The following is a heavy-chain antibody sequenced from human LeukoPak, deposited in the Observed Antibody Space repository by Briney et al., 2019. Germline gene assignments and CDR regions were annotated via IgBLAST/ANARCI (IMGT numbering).Heavy chain of an antibody. CDR3: ARGLGPTIFGVVMPDY. V-gene: IGHV3-13*01. J-gene: IGHJ4*02. Sequence: PGGSLRLSCAASGFTFSSCSMNWVRQAPGKGLEWVSAIGTAGATYYPGSVKGRFTISRENAKNSLYLQMNSLRAGDTAVYYCARGLGPTIFGVVMPDYWGQGTLVTVSS. CDR2: IGTAGAT. D-gene: IGHD3-3*01. CDR1: GFTFSSCS.